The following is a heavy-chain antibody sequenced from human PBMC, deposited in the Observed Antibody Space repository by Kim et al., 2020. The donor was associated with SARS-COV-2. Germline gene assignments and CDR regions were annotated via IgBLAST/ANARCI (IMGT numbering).Heavy chain of an antibody. J-gene: IGHJ4*02. V-gene: IGHV3-48*02. D-gene: IGHD6-13*01. Sequence: ISYAESVKCRLTISRDNAKNSLYLQMNSLREEETAVYYCARDIGITGADDSWGQGTQVTVSS. CDR3: ARDIGITGADDS. CDR2: I.